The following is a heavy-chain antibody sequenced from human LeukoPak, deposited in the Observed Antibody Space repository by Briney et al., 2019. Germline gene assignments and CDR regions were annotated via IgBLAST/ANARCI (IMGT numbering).Heavy chain of an antibody. Sequence: GESLKISCKGSGFSFTSNWIAWVRQMPGKGLEWMGIIYPGDSDTRYSPSFQGQVTISADKSISTAYLQWSSLKASDTAMYYCARHGGFWSGYYPLPWFDPWGQGTLVTVSS. CDR2: IYPGDSDT. D-gene: IGHD3-3*01. J-gene: IGHJ5*02. V-gene: IGHV5-51*01. CDR3: ARHGGFWSGYYPLPWFDP. CDR1: GFSFTSNW.